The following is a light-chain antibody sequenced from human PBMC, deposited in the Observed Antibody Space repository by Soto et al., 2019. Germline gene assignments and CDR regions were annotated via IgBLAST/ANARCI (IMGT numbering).Light chain of an antibody. V-gene: IGLV2-14*01. Sequence: QSVLTQPASVSGSPGQSITISCTGTSSDVGDYNYVSWYQHHPGKAPKLIIYEISNRPSGVSNRFSGSKSGNTASLTISGLQAEDEADYYCSSYTSSNTLYVFGTGTKVTVL. J-gene: IGLJ1*01. CDR3: SSYTSSNTLYV. CDR2: EIS. CDR1: SSDVGDYNY.